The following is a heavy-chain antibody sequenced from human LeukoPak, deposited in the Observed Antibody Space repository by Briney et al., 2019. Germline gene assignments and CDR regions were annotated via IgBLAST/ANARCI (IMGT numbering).Heavy chain of an antibody. J-gene: IGHJ3*02. D-gene: IGHD5-18*01. CDR3: ARWDTAMVKAFDI. CDR2: IYYSGST. V-gene: IGHV4-59*01. CDR1: GGSISSYY. Sequence: SETLSLTCTVSGGSISSYYWSWIRQPPGKGLEWIGYIYYSGSTNYNPSLKSRVTISVDTSKNQFSLKLSSVTAADTAVYYCARWDTAMVKAFDIWGQGTMVTVSS.